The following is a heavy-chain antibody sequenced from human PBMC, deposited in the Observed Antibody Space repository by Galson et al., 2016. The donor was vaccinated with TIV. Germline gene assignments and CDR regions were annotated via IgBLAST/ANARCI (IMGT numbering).Heavy chain of an antibody. D-gene: IGHD2-21*01. CDR3: ARALQDWWGSPDWFDP. J-gene: IGHJ5*02. Sequence: SVKVSRKASGGTFSNYAVSWVRQAPGQGLEWMGRIIPILGLTNYPQKFQGRVTITADESTTTAYMELSSLRSEDTAVYYCARALQDWWGSPDWFDPWGQGTLVTVSS. CDR2: IIPILGLT. V-gene: IGHV1-69*04. CDR1: GGTFSNYA.